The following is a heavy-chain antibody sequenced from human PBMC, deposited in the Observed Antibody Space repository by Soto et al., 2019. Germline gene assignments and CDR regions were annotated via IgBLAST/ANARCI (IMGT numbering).Heavy chain of an antibody. Sequence: GGSLRLSCAASGVTFSSYSMSWVRQAAGKGLEWVSSISSSGTYIYYADSMKGRFTISRDHAKNSLFLQMNSLRAEDTAVYYCARESQSGGFSYWGQGT. CDR3: ARESQSGGFSY. V-gene: IGHV3-21*01. D-gene: IGHD1-26*01. CDR1: GVTFSSYS. J-gene: IGHJ4*02. CDR2: ISSSGTYI.